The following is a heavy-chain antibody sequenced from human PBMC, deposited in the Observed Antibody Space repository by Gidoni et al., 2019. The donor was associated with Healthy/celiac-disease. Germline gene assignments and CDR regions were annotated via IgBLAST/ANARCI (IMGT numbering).Heavy chain of an antibody. V-gene: IGHV3-21*01. CDR3: ARSTYYYGSGSYTAIYYYYGMDV. D-gene: IGHD3-10*01. CDR1: GFTSSSYS. Sequence: EVQLVESGGGLVKPGGSLRLSCAAPGFTSSSYSMNWVGQAPGKGLEWVSSISSSSSYIYYADSVKGRFTISRDNAKNSLYLQMNSLRAEDTAVYYCARSTYYYGSGSYTAIYYYYGMDVWGQGTTVTVSS. CDR2: ISSSSSYI. J-gene: IGHJ6*02.